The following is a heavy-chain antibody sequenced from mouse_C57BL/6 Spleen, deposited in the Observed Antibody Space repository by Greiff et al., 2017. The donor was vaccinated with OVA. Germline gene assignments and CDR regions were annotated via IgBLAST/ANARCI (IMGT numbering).Heavy chain of an antibody. V-gene: IGHV5-17*01. D-gene: IGHD2-3*01. J-gene: IGHJ2*01. CDR2: ISSGSSTI. Sequence: EVKLQQSGGGLVKPGGSLKLSCAASGFTFSDYGMHWVRQAPEKGLEWVAYISSGSSTIYYADTVKGRFTISRDNAKNTLFLQMTSLRSEDTAMYYCARGRWLGHDYWGQGTTLTVSS. CDR3: ARGRWLGHDY. CDR1: GFTFSDYG.